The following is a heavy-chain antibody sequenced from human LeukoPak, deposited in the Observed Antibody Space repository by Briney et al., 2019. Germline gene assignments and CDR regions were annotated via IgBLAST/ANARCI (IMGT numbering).Heavy chain of an antibody. D-gene: IGHD2-15*01. V-gene: IGHV1-69*13. Sequence: GASVKVSCKASGYTFTSYAMSWVRQAPGQGLEWMGGIIPIFGTANYAQKFQGRVTITADESPSTAYMGLSSLRSEDTAVYYCARDIATTGKTSCYLCGMDVWEKGPALTVSS. CDR1: GYTFTSYA. CDR2: IIPIFGTA. J-gene: IGHJ6*04. CDR3: ARDIATTGKTSCYLCGMDV.